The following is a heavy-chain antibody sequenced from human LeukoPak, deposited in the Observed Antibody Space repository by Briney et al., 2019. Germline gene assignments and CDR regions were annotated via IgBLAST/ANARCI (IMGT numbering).Heavy chain of an antibody. CDR2: ISYDGSDK. D-gene: IGHD5-18*01. Sequence: GRALRLSCATSGFTFNTYGMHWVRQAPGKGLEWVAVISYDGSDKYYTDSVKGRFTISRDNSKNTLYLQMNSLRAEDTAVYYCAKDFRKYSYGGTYFDYWGQGTLVTVSS. J-gene: IGHJ4*02. CDR3: AKDFRKYSYGGTYFDY. V-gene: IGHV3-30*18. CDR1: GFTFNTYG.